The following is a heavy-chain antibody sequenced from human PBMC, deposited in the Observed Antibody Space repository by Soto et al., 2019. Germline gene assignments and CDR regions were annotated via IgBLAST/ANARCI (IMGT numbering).Heavy chain of an antibody. V-gene: IGHV4-59*01. Sequence: EYRSLIVTGSGGPISRYYWYWIRQPPGKGLEWIGYIYYCGSTNYNPSLKSRVTISVDTSKKQLSLKLSSLTAADKAVYYCARSNSDVDYWGQGTLVTVSS. CDR1: GGPISRYY. D-gene: IGHD6-13*01. J-gene: IGHJ4*02. CDR3: ARSNSDVDY. CDR2: IYYCGST.